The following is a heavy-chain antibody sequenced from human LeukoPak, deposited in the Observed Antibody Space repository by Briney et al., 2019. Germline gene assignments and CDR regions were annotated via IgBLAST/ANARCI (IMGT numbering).Heavy chain of an antibody. J-gene: IGHJ4*02. D-gene: IGHD6-13*01. V-gene: IGHV3-23*01. CDR3: VKGPLVRLDY. CDR2: ISGSGAST. Sequence: GGSLRLSCAASGFTFSSYGMSWVRQAPGMGLEWVSGISGSGASTYYADSVKGRFTISRDNSKNTLFLQMNSLRVEDTAVYYCVKGPLVRLDYWGQGTLVTVSS. CDR1: GFTFSSYG.